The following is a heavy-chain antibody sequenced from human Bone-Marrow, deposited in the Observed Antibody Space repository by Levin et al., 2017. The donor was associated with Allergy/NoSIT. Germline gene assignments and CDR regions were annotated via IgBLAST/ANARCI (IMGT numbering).Heavy chain of an antibody. V-gene: IGHV3-48*01. CDR3: ARGGEDGWDFDN. Sequence: GESLKISCAASGFTFSTSCMNWVRQAPGKGLEWISYITGDHKTIYYGDSVKGRFTVSRDNAKNSLFLQMNNLRAEDTAVYHCARGGEDGWDFDNWGQGTLVTVSS. CDR1: GFTFSTSC. CDR2: ITGDHKTI. J-gene: IGHJ4*02. D-gene: IGHD5-24*01.